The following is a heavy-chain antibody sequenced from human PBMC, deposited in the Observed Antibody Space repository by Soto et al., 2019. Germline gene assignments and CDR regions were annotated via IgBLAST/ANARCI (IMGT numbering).Heavy chain of an antibody. J-gene: IGHJ2*01. CDR3: ERGVRISAAGSYWFFDL. Sequence: EVQLVESGGGLVQPGGSLRLSCAASGFTFSSYDMHWVRQATGKGLEWVSGIGTAGDTYYPGSVKGRFTISRENAKNSLYVQMNSLRVGDTAVYYCERGVRISAAGSYWFFDLWGRGTLVTVSS. V-gene: IGHV3-13*01. CDR1: GFTFSSYD. CDR2: IGTAGDT. D-gene: IGHD6-13*01.